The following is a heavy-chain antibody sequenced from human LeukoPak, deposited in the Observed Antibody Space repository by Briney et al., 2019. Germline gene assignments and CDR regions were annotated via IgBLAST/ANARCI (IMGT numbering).Heavy chain of an antibody. J-gene: IGHJ4*02. V-gene: IGHV3-66*01. CDR3: ARGSVGAAGRLDY. CDR2: IYSGGTT. CDR1: GFTVSGIY. D-gene: IGHD6-13*01. Sequence: GGSLRLSCAASGFTVSGIYMNWVRQAPGKGLEWVSVIYSGGTTFYAESVKGRFTISRDNSQNTVYLQLNGLRVEDTAVYYCARGSVGAAGRLDYWGQGTLVSVSS.